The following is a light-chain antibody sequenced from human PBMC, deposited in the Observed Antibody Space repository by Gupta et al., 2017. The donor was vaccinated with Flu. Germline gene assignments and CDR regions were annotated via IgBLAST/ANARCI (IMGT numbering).Light chain of an antibody. CDR3: GTWDSSLSAAV. Sequence: QSVLTQPPSVSAAPGQKVTISCSGSSSNIGNRYVCWYQQLPGTAPKLLIFENNKRPSGIPDRFSGSKSGTSATLGITGLQTGDEADYYCGTWDSSLSAAVFGGGTQLTVL. J-gene: IGLJ7*01. CDR1: SSNIGNRY. V-gene: IGLV1-51*02. CDR2: ENN.